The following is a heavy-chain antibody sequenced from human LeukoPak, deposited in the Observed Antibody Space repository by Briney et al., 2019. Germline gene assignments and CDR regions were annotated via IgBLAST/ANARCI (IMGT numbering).Heavy chain of an antibody. CDR3: ARDASSSSIDY. D-gene: IGHD6-13*01. J-gene: IGHJ4*02. CDR1: GGSISSGSYY. Sequence: SETLSLICTVSGGSISSGSYYWSWIRQPAGKGLEWIGRIYTSGSTNYNPSLKSRVTISVDTSKNQFSLKLSSVTAADTAVYYCARDASSSSIDYWGQGTLVTVSS. V-gene: IGHV4-61*02. CDR2: IYTSGST.